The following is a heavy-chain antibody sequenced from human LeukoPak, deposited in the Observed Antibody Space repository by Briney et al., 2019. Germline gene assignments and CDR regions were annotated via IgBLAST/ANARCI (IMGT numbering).Heavy chain of an antibody. Sequence: GRSLRLSCAASGFTFSSYGMHWVRQAPGKGLEWVSGITWNSANTGYADSVKGRFTISRDNAKNSLYLQMNSLRAEDTALYYCARGRSSQNDYWGQGTLVTVPS. CDR3: ARGRSSQNDY. CDR2: ITWNSANT. CDR1: GFTFSSYG. D-gene: IGHD6-19*01. V-gene: IGHV3-20*04. J-gene: IGHJ4*02.